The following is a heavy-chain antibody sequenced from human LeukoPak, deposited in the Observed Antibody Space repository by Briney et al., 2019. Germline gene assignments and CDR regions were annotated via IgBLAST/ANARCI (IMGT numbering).Heavy chain of an antibody. Sequence: ASETLSLTCTVYGGSISSYYWSWIRQPPGKGLEWIGYIYYSGGTNYNPSLKSRVTISVDTSKNQFSLKLSSVTAADTAVYYCARLGFSNSGSYLAPSDYWGQGTLVTVSS. J-gene: IGHJ4*02. CDR1: GGSISSYY. CDR2: IYYSGGT. CDR3: ARLGFSNSGSYLAPSDY. V-gene: IGHV4-59*08. D-gene: IGHD1-26*01.